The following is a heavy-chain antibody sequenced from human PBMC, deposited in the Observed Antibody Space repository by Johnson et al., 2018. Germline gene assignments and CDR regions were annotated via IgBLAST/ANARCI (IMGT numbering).Heavy chain of an antibody. CDR3: AKYRSSWHTYYYYGMDV. D-gene: IGHD6-13*01. J-gene: IGHJ6*02. CDR2: IKEDGSEK. V-gene: IGHV3-7*01. Sequence: VQLVESGGGLVQPGGSLRLSCAASGFIFSSYWMSWVRQAPGKGLEWVANIKEDGSEKYYVDSVKGRFTISRDNAKNSLYLQMNSLRAEDTAVYYCAKYRSSWHTYYYYGMDVWGQGTTVTVSS. CDR1: GFIFSSYW.